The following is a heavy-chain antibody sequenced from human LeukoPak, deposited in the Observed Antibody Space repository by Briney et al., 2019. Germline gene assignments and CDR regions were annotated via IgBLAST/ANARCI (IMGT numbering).Heavy chain of an antibody. D-gene: IGHD2-2*01. V-gene: IGHV4-59*01. Sequence: PGTLSLTCTVSGGSISSYNWSSVREPPGKGLEWIGYIYYSVGTNSNPSLKSRVTISVDTSKNHSSLKLSSVTAADTAVYYGARDGSRYCSSTSCYYGFDPWGQQTLVTVAS. CDR3: ARDGSRYCSSTSCYYGFDP. CDR2: IYYSVGT. CDR1: GGSISSYN. J-gene: IGHJ5*02.